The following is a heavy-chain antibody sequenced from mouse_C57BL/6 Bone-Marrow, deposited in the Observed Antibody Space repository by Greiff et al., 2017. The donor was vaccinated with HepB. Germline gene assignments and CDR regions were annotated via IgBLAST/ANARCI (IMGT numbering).Heavy chain of an antibody. V-gene: IGHV1-50*01. CDR1: GYTFTSYW. Sequence: QVQLQQPGAELVKPGASVKLSCKASGYTFTSYWMQWVKQRPGQGLEWIGEIDPSDSYTNYNQKFKGKATLTVDPSSSTAYMQLSSLTSEDSAVYYCARGDYSNSYYFDYWGQGTTLTVSS. CDR2: IDPSDSYT. CDR3: ARGDYSNSYYFDY. J-gene: IGHJ2*01. D-gene: IGHD2-5*01.